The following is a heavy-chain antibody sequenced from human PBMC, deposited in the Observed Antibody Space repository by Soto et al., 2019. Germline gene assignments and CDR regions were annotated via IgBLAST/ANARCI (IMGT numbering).Heavy chain of an antibody. V-gene: IGHV1-69*02. J-gene: IGHJ4*02. Sequence: QVQLVQSGAEVKKPGSSVKVSCKASGDTFNFYTINWVRQAPGLGLEWMGRFNPILSFSNSALKFQGRVTLTEDKSTSTDYMVLSSLRSEDTAIYYCATSFGSGSRAFDYWGQGALVTVSS. CDR1: GDTFNFYT. CDR2: FNPILSFS. CDR3: ATSFGSGSRAFDY. D-gene: IGHD3-10*01.